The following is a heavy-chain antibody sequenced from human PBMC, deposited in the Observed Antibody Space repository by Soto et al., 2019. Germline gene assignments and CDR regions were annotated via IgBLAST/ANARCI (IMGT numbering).Heavy chain of an antibody. Sequence: QVQLVQSGAEVKKPGSSVKVSCKTSGGTFRSYAISWVRQAPGQGLEWMGGIIPFSDTGNNAQKFQGRVTITADESTSTAYMELSSLRSEDTAVYYCAIRVAGAWLDPWGQGTLVTVSS. V-gene: IGHV1-69*01. CDR2: IIPFSDTG. J-gene: IGHJ5*02. D-gene: IGHD6-19*01. CDR1: GGTFRSYA. CDR3: AIRVAGAWLDP.